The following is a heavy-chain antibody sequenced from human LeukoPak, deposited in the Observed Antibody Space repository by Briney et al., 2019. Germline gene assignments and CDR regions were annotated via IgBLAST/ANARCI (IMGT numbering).Heavy chain of an antibody. CDR1: GYTFTSYG. CDR2: ISAYNGNT. CDR3: ASAVVVTAPDAFDI. J-gene: IGHJ3*02. V-gene: IGHV1-18*01. Sequence: ASVKVSCKASGYTFTSYGISWVRQAPGQGLEWMGWISAYNGNTNYAQKLQGRVTMTTDTSTSTAYMELRSLRSDDTAVYYCASAVVVTAPDAFDIWGQGTMVTVSS. D-gene: IGHD2-21*02.